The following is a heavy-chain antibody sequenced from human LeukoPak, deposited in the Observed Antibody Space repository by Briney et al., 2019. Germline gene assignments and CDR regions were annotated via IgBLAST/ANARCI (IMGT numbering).Heavy chain of an antibody. D-gene: IGHD2-2*01. CDR2: IYNSGST. V-gene: IGHV4-39*02. CDR3: AREVVSDVIDAFDI. CDR1: GGSISSSYYY. J-gene: IGHJ3*02. Sequence: SETLSLTCTVSGGSISSSYYYWGWIRQPPGKGLECIGSIYNSGSTHYNPSLKSRVTISVDTSKNQFSLKLSSVTAADTAVYYCAREVVSDVIDAFDIWGQGTMVTVSS.